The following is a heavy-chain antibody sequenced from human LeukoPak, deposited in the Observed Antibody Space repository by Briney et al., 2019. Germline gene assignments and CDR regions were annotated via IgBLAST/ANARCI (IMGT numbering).Heavy chain of an antibody. CDR1: GFTFSSYA. D-gene: IGHD6-13*01. CDR2: ISYDGSNK. V-gene: IGHV3-30-3*01. J-gene: IGHJ3*02. CDR3: ASPRDPRRQQLIRRAFDI. Sequence: GGSLRLSCAASGFTFSSYAMHWVRQAPGKGLEWVAVISYDGSNKYYADSVKGRFTISRDNSKNTLYLQMNSLRAEDTAVYYCASPRDPRRQQLIRRAFDIWGQGTMVTVSS.